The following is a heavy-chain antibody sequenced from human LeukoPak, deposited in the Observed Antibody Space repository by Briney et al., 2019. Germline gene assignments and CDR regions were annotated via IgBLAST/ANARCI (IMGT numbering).Heavy chain of an antibody. D-gene: IGHD6-13*01. CDR1: GCTFTNYG. Sequence: ASVKVSCKGSGCTFTNYGISWVRQAPGQGLEWMGWISGYNGNTNYAQNLQGRVTMTTYTSTSTAYMELRSLRSDDTALYYCARDAPYSSSWYVPFDYWGQGTLVTVSS. CDR3: ARDAPYSSSWYVPFDY. CDR2: ISGYNGNT. V-gene: IGHV1-18*01. J-gene: IGHJ4*02.